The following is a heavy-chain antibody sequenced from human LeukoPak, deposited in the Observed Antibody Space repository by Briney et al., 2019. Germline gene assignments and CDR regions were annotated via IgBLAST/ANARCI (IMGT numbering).Heavy chain of an antibody. V-gene: IGHV1-24*01. D-gene: IGHD6-13*01. Sequence: ASVKVSCKVSGYTLTELSMHWVRQAPGKGLEWMGGFDPEDGETIYAQKFQGRVTMTRDTSISTAYMELSRLRSDDTAVYYCARDSGIAAHSWFDPWGQGTLVTVSS. CDR2: FDPEDGET. J-gene: IGHJ5*02. CDR1: GYTLTELS. CDR3: ARDSGIAAHSWFDP.